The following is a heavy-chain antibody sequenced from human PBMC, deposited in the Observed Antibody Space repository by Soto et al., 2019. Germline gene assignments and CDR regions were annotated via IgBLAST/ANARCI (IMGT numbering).Heavy chain of an antibody. CDR2: YHSGGST. CDR1: GVSLNTADTW. CDR3: ARSRQKDSGNDYGLDV. Sequence: QVQLQESGSGLVKPSQSLSLTCTVSGVSLNTADTWWSLSRQSPGKGLEFIGYYHSGGSTYYDASIRSRVIICADSSNSQFSLKLSSVTCADTAVYFCARSRQKDSGNDYGLDVCGEGSTVTVTS. D-gene: IGHD2-15*01. V-gene: IGHV4-30-4*01. J-gene: IGHJ6*04.